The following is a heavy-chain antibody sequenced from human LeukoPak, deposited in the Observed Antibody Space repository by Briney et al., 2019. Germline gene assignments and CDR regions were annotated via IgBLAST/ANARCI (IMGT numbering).Heavy chain of an antibody. D-gene: IGHD6-6*01. CDR3: GRSVAAPADY. J-gene: IGHJ4*02. CDR1: GFTLSNVW. Sequence: GGSLRLSCATSGFTLSNVWMSWVRQAPGKRLEWVGNIRGDGSVKFYLDSVKGRFTISRDNTNSVSLQMNNLKAEDTAVYYCGRSVAAPADYWGQGTLVIVSS. V-gene: IGHV3-7*03. CDR2: IRGDGSVK.